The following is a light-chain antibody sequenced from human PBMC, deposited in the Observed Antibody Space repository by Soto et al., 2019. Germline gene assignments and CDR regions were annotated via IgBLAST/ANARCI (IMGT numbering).Light chain of an antibody. CDR2: NIS. J-gene: IGLJ1*01. Sequence: QSALTQPASVSGSPGQSITISCTGTSSDFGGYNYVSWYQHHPAKPPKLMIFNISNRPSGVSNRFSGAKSGNPASLTISGLQPEDEADYYCSSYTTSNTRQIVFGTGTKLTVL. V-gene: IGLV2-14*03. CDR1: SSDFGGYNY. CDR3: SSYTTSNTRQIV.